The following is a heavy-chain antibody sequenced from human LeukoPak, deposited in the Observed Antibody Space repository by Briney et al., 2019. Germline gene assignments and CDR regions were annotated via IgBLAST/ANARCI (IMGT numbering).Heavy chain of an antibody. D-gene: IGHD1-1*01. CDR3: ARPRTAWSSHWYFEV. J-gene: IGHJ2*01. Sequence: GGSLRLSCAASGFTFSSYSMNWVRQAPGKGLEWVSYISTRGNYIKAADAVKGRFTISRDNAKNSLFLRMSSLRVEDTAVYYCARPRTAWSSHWYFEVWGRGTLVTVSS. CDR1: GFTFSSYS. V-gene: IGHV3-21*05. CDR2: ISTRGNYI.